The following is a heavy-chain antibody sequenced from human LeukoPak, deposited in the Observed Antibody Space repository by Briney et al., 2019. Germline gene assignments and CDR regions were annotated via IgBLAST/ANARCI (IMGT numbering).Heavy chain of an antibody. V-gene: IGHV4-59*01. J-gene: IGHJ5*02. CDR3: ARAYDSSGYYYVNWFDP. D-gene: IGHD3-22*01. Sequence: SETLSLTCTVSGGSISSYYWSWIRQPPGKGLEWIGYIYYSGSTNYNPSLKSRVTIPVDTSKNQFSLKLSSVTAADTAVYYCARAYDSSGYYYVNWFDPWGQGTLVTVSS. CDR1: GGSISSYY. CDR2: IYYSGST.